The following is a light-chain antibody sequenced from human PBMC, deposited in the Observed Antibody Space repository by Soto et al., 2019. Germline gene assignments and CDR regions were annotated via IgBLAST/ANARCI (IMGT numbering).Light chain of an antibody. Sequence: QLVLTQPPSASGTPGQRVTISCSGSSSNIGSNAVNWYQQLPGTAPKLLIYRNNERPSGVPDRFSGSKSGTSASLAISGLQSEDEDDYYCAAWDDSLNGYVFGTGTKLTVL. J-gene: IGLJ1*01. CDR2: RNN. CDR1: SSNIGSNA. CDR3: AAWDDSLNGYV. V-gene: IGLV1-44*01.